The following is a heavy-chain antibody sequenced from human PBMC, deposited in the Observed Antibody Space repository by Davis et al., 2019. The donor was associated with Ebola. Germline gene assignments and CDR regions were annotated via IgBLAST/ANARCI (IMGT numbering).Heavy chain of an antibody. V-gene: IGHV6-1*01. CDR2: TYYRSKWYN. D-gene: IGHD1-26*01. CDR3: ARDDGLRVGATTVYYYGMDV. CDR1: GDSASSNSAA. J-gene: IGHJ6*02. Sequence: SQTLSLTCAISGDSASSNSAAWNWIRQSPSRGLEWLGRTYYRSKWYNDYAVSVKSRITINPDTSKNQFSLQLNSVTPEDTAVYYCARDDGLRVGATTVYYYGMDVWGQGTTVTVSS.